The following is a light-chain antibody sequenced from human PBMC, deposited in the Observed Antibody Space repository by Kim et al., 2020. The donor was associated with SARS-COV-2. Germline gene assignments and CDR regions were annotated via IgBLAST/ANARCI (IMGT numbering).Light chain of an antibody. CDR2: GKN. CDR3: NSRDSSAIGV. J-gene: IGLJ3*02. CDR1: SLRSYY. V-gene: IGLV3-19*01. Sequence: SSELTQDPAVSVALGQTVRITCQGDSLRSYYASWYQQKPGQAPVLVIYGKNNRPSGIPDRFSGSSSGNTASLTITGAQAEDEADYYCNSRDSSAIGVFGGGTKLTVL.